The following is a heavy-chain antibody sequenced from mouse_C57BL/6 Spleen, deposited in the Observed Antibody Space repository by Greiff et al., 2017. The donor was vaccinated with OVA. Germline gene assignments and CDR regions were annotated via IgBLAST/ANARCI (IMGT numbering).Heavy chain of an antibody. J-gene: IGHJ3*01. CDR1: GFTFSSYA. Sequence: EVMLVESGGGLVKPGGSLKLSCAASGFTFSSYAMSWVRQTPEKRLEWVATISDGGSYTYYPDNVKGRFTISRDNAKNNLYLQMSHLKSEDTAVYYCARSYYDYDWFAYWGQGTLVTVSA. D-gene: IGHD2-4*01. CDR2: ISDGGSYT. CDR3: ARSYYDYDWFAY. V-gene: IGHV5-4*03.